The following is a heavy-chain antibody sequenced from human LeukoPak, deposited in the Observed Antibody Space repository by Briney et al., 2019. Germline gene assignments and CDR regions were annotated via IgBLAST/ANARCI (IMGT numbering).Heavy chain of an antibody. CDR1: GGSFSGYY. CDR2: INHSGST. J-gene: IGHJ6*02. V-gene: IGHV4-34*01. CDR3: ARRLYSPYYYYYGMDV. D-gene: IGHD5-18*01. Sequence: SETLSLTCAVYGGSFSGYYWSWIRQPPGKGLEWIGEINHSGSTNYNPSLKSRVTISVDTSKNQFSLKLSSVTAADTAVYYCARRLYSPYYYYYGMDVWGQGTTVTVSS.